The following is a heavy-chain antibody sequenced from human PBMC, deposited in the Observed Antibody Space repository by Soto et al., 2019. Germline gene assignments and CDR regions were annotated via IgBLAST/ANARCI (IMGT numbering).Heavy chain of an antibody. CDR1: GYTFTSYG. CDR3: ARGIYYDSSGWAEPPPYDAFDI. D-gene: IGHD3-22*01. CDR2: ISAYNGNT. J-gene: IGHJ3*02. V-gene: IGHV1-18*01. Sequence: ASVQVSCKASGYTFTSYGISWVRQAPGQGLEWMGWISAYNGNTNYAQKLQGRVTMTTDTSTSTAYMELRSLRSDDTAVYYCARGIYYDSSGWAEPPPYDAFDIWGQGTMVTVSS.